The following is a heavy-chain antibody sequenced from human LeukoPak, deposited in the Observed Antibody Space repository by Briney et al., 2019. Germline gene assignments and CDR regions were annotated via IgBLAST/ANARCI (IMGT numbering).Heavy chain of an antibody. V-gene: IGHV3-23*01. CDR3: ARRDSSPTRYYYYYMDV. Sequence: QPGGSLRLSCAASGFTFSSYAMSWVRQAPGKGLEWVSAISGSGGSTYYADSVKGRFTISRDNSKNTLYLQMNSLRAEDTAVYYCARRDSSPTRYYYYYMDVWGKGTTVTVSS. D-gene: IGHD6-13*01. J-gene: IGHJ6*03. CDR2: ISGSGGST. CDR1: GFTFSSYA.